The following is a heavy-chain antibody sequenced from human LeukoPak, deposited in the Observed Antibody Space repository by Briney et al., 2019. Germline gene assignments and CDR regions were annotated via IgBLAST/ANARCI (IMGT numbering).Heavy chain of an antibody. J-gene: IGHJ1*01. CDR3: AYSGDYQQK. D-gene: IGHD3-22*01. CDR1: GGSFSSYY. CDR2: INHSGST. Sequence: PSETLSLTCAVYGGSFSSYYWSWIRQPPGKGLEWIGEINHSGSTNYNPSLKSRVTISVDTSKNQFSLKLSSVSAADTAVYYCAYSGDYQQKWGQGTLVTVSS. V-gene: IGHV4-34*01.